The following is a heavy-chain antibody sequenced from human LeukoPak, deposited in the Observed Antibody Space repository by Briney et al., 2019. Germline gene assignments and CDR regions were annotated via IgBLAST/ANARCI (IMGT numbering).Heavy chain of an antibody. J-gene: IGHJ4*02. CDR2: ISSNGGST. CDR1: GFTFSSFA. Sequence: GGSLRLSCSASGFTFSSFAVDWVRQAPGKGLEYVSAISSNGGSTYYADSVKGRFTISRDNSKNTLYLQMSSLRAEDTAVYYCYGDYVDYFDYWGQGTLVTVSS. CDR3: YGDYVDYFDY. V-gene: IGHV3-64D*06. D-gene: IGHD4-17*01.